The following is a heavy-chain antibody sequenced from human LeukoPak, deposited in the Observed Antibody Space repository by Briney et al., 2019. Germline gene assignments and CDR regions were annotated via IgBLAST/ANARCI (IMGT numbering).Heavy chain of an antibody. V-gene: IGHV3-21*01. CDR1: GFTFSSYS. CDR3: ARDSWSYYYGSGSYSDYYYYYGMDV. D-gene: IGHD3-10*01. CDR2: ISSSSSYI. J-gene: IGHJ6*02. Sequence: GGSLRLSCAASGFTFSSYSMNWVRQAPGKGLEWVSSISSSSSYIYYADSVKGRLTISRDNAKNSLYLQMNSLRAEDTAVYYCARDSWSYYYGSGSYSDYYYYYGMDVWGQGTTVTVSS.